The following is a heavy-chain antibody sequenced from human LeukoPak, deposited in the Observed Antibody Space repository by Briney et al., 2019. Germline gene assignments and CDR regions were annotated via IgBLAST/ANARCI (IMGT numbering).Heavy chain of an antibody. D-gene: IGHD1-26*01. CDR1: EFTFSSYA. J-gene: IGHJ4*02. Sequence: HPGGSLRLSCAASEFTFSSYAMSWVRQAPGKGLEWVSVISGSGGSTYYADSVKGRFTISRDNSKNTLYLQMSSLRAEDTAVYYCAKGGVIVGPTTDFDYWGQGTLVTVSS. CDR3: AKGGVIVGPTTDFDY. CDR2: ISGSGGST. V-gene: IGHV3-23*01.